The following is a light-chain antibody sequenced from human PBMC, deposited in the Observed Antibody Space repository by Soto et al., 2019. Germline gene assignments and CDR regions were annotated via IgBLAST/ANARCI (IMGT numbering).Light chain of an antibody. CDR3: QQYDNLLPT. Sequence: DIQMTQSPSSLSASVGDRVTITCQASQDISNYLNWYQQKPGKAPKLLIYDASNLETGVPSRFSGSGSGTDFTFTISSLQPEDIATYYCQQYDNLLPTFGPGTKVYIK. CDR1: QDISNY. J-gene: IGKJ3*01. V-gene: IGKV1-33*01. CDR2: DAS.